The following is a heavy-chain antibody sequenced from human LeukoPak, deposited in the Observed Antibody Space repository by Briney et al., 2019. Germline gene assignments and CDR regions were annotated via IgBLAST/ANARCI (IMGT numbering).Heavy chain of an antibody. CDR3: AREEGTTVPPALYYYYGMDV. CDR2: ISRSSDYI. CDR1: GLTFNYYS. J-gene: IGHJ6*02. Sequence: PGGSLRLSCAASGLTFNYYSMHWVRQAPGKGLEWVSTISRSSDYIYYADSVKGRFTISRDNSKNTLYLQMNSLRAEDTAVYYCAREEGTTVPPALYYYYGMDVWGQGTTVTVSS. V-gene: IGHV3-21*01. D-gene: IGHD4-17*01.